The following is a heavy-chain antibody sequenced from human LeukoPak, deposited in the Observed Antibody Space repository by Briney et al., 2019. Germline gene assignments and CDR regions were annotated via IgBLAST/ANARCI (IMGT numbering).Heavy chain of an antibody. CDR2: VDPEDGET. D-gene: IGHD6-19*01. CDR1: GYTFTDYY. V-gene: IGHV1-69-2*01. J-gene: IGHJ3*02. Sequence: ASVKVSCKVSGYTFTDYYMQWVQQAPGKGLEWMGLVDPEDGETIYAEKFQGRVTITADTSTDTAYMELSSLRSEDTAVYYCATEGLSAVAGTVAFDIWGQGEMVTVSS. CDR3: ATEGLSAVAGTVAFDI.